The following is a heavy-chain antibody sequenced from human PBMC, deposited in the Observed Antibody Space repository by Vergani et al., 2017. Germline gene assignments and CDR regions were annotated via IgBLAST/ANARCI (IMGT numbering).Heavy chain of an antibody. J-gene: IGHJ5*01. CDR1: GFTFNQYG. D-gene: IGHD1-14*01. CDR3: ARDLRLLYNRFDP. Sequence: QVQLVESGGGVVQPGRSLILSCAASGFTFNQYGMHWVRQAPGKGLEWVAVTWYDGNNKQYADSVKGRFTISRDNSKSTMYLQMNSLRDEDTGVYYCARDLRLLYNRFDPWGQGNLVNGSS. CDR2: TWYDGNNK. V-gene: IGHV3-33*01.